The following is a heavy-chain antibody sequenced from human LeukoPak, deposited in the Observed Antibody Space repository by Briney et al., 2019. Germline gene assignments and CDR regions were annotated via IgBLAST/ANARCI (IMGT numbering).Heavy chain of an antibody. CDR3: ARDSSDWYYFDY. CDR2: TYYRSKWYK. J-gene: IGHJ4*02. V-gene: IGHV6-1*01. D-gene: IGHD6-19*01. Sequence: SQTLSLTCAISGVSVSSNSAAWNWIRQSPSRGLEWLGRTYYRSKWYKDYAISVKSRITINPDTSKNQVSLQLNSVTPEDTAVYYCARDSSDWYYFDYWGQGTLVTVSS. CDR1: GVSVSSNSAA.